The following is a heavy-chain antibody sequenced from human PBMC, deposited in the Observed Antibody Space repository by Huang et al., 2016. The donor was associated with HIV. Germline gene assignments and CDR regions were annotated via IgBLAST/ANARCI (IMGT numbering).Heavy chain of an antibody. V-gene: IGHV4-39*01. CDR2: FYYSGSP. D-gene: IGHD4-17*01. CDR3: ARHKTYGLGGWYFDL. CDR1: CDSISSSSYY. J-gene: IGHJ2*01. Sequence: QLQLQESGPGLVKPSETLSLTCTVSCDSISSSSYYWGWIRPPPGKGLEWIGSFYYSGSPYYPPSLKSRVTISVDTSKNQFSLNLSSVTAADTAVYYCARHKTYGLGGWYFDLWGRGTLVTVSS.